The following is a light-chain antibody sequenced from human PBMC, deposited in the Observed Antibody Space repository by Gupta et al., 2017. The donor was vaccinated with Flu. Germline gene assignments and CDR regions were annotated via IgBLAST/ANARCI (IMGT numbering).Light chain of an antibody. CDR2: GPS. Sequence: VVLTQSPGTLSLSPGERATLSCRASQSVSNNYVDWYQQKPGQAPRLLIFGPSSRATGVPDRFSGSGSGTDFSLTITRLEPDDFAMYYWQQYGASPTFGQGTRVEIK. CDR1: QSVSNNY. J-gene: IGKJ1*01. V-gene: IGKV3-20*01. CDR3: QQYGASPT.